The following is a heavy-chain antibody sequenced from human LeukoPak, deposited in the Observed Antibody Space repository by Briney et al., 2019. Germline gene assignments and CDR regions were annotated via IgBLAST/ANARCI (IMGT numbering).Heavy chain of an antibody. Sequence: SVKVSCKASGGAFSSNAITWVRQAPGQGLEWMGRIIPLFRSADYAQKFQGRATLTTDESMTTAYMELSSLRSEDTAVYYCARIRGRGYYYDSSAYDAALDIWGQGTKVTVSS. CDR2: IIPLFRSA. V-gene: IGHV1-69*05. D-gene: IGHD3-22*01. J-gene: IGHJ3*02. CDR1: GGAFSSNA. CDR3: ARIRGRGYYYDSSAYDAALDI.